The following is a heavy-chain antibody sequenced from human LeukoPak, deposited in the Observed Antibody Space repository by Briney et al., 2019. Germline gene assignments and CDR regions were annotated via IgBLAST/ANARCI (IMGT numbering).Heavy chain of an antibody. J-gene: IGHJ1*01. V-gene: IGHV4-34*01. CDR3: ARGQGTVTTH. CDR1: GGSFSGYY. CDR2: INHSGSA. D-gene: IGHD4-17*01. Sequence: SETLSLTCAVSGGSFSGYYWTWIRQPPGEGLEWIGEINHSGSANYNPSLKSRVTISLDTSKNQFSLKLTSVTAADTAVYYCARGQGTVTTHWGQGTLVTVSS.